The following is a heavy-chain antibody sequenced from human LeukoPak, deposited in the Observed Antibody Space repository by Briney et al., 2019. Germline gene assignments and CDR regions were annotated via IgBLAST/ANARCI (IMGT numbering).Heavy chain of an antibody. CDR2: ISYDGSNK. Sequence: PRRSLRLSCAASGFTFSSYGMHWVRQAPGKGLEWVAVISYDGSNKYYADSVKGRFTISRDNSKNTLYLQMNSLRAEDTAVYYCAKGGLRYFDWSYYYYYYGMDVWGQGTTVTVSS. CDR1: GFTFSSYG. D-gene: IGHD3-9*01. V-gene: IGHV3-30*18. J-gene: IGHJ6*02. CDR3: AKGGLRYFDWSYYYYYYGMDV.